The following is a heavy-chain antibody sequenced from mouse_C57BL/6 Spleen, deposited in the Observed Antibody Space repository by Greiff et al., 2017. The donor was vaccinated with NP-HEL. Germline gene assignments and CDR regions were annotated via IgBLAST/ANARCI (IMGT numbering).Heavy chain of an antibody. CDR1: GFNFKDAF. Sequence: LVASVAELVRPGASVQLSCTASGFNFKDAFMHWVKQRPEPGLEWIGWIDPENGDTAYASKFQGKATITADTSSNTAYLQLSSLTSEDTAVYYCTTEGGYYGSRGYWGQGTTLTVSS. J-gene: IGHJ2*01. D-gene: IGHD1-1*01. V-gene: IGHV14-4*01. CDR3: TTEGGYYGSRGY. CDR2: IDPENGDT.